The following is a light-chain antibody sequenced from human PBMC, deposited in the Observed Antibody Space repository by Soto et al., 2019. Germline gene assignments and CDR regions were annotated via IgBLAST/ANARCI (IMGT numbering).Light chain of an antibody. CDR3: QQSYTTPLT. CDR1: QSISTY. Sequence: DIPMTQSPSSLSASVGDTVTIACRASQSISTYLNWYQQKPGKAPELLIYAASTLQRGVPSRFSGSGSGTAFTLTISSLQSEDFAAYYCQQSYTTPLTVGGGTKLDIK. J-gene: IGKJ4*01. CDR2: AAS. V-gene: IGKV1-39*01.